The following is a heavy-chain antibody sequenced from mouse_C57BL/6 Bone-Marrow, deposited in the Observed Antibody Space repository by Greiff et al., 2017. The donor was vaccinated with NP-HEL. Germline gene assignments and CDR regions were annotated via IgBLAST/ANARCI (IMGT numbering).Heavy chain of an antibody. CDR3: ARWGLLHYYAMDY. D-gene: IGHD2-3*01. CDR1: GYTFTSYW. CDR2: INPSNGGT. V-gene: IGHV1-53*01. Sequence: QVQLQQPGTELVKPGASVKLSCKASGYTFTSYWMHWVKQRPGQGLEWIGNINPSNGGTNYNEKFKSKATLTVDKSSSTAYMQLSSLTSEDSAVDYCARWGLLHYYAMDYWGQGTSVTVSS. J-gene: IGHJ4*01.